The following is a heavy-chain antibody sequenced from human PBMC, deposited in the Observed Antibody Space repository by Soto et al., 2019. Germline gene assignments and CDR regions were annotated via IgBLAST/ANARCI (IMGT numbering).Heavy chain of an antibody. Sequence: GGSLRLSCKASDFPLSNYGAQWIRQSPGKGLEWVALISFDGISKYYADFPKGRFTIPRDNSKNPLYLQTNTLRPEASGVYFCARDPTPIADSSTVYYYGLDVWGQGTTVTVSS. J-gene: IGHJ6*02. D-gene: IGHD6-6*01. CDR3: ARDPTPIADSSTVYYYGLDV. CDR1: DFPLSNYG. CDR2: ISFDGISK. V-gene: IGHV3-30-3*01.